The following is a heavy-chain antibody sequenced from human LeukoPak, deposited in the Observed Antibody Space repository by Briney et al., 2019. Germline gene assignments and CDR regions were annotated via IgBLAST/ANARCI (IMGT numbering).Heavy chain of an antibody. CDR1: GFTFSSNG. Sequence: PGGSLRLSCAASGFTFSSNGMHWVRQAPGKGLEWVSSITDSGGGTQYADSVKGRFTISRDNSKNTLYLQMNSLRAEDTAVYYCAKGSATPCWGQGTLVTVST. J-gene: IGHJ4*02. V-gene: IGHV3-23*01. CDR2: ITDSGGGT. D-gene: IGHD1-26*01. CDR3: AKGSATPC.